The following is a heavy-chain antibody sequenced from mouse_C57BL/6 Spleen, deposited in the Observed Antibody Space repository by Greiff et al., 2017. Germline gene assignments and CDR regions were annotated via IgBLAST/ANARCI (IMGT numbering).Heavy chain of an antibody. CDR1: GYTFTSYW. D-gene: IGHD1-1*01. CDR3: ARVNYYGSSYPYAMDY. J-gene: IGHJ4*01. Sequence: VQLQQSGAELAKPGASVKLSCKASGYTFTSYWMHWVKQRPGQGLEWIGYTNPSSGYTKYNQKFKDKATLTADKSSSTAYMPLSSLTYEDSAVYYCARVNYYGSSYPYAMDYWGQGTSVTVSS. CDR2: TNPSSGYT. V-gene: IGHV1-7*01.